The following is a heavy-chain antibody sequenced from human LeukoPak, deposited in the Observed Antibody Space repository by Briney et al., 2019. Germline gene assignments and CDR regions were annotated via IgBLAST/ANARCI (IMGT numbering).Heavy chain of an antibody. V-gene: IGHV4-39*01. J-gene: IGHJ4*02. Sequence: PSETLSLTCTVSGGSISSSSYYWGWIRQPPGKGLEWIGSIYYSGSTYYNPSLKSRVTISVDTSKNQFSLKLSSVTAADTAVYYCASSGYDWALDYWGQGTLVTVSS. CDR2: IYYSGST. CDR3: ASSGYDWALDY. CDR1: GGSISSSSYY. D-gene: IGHD5-12*01.